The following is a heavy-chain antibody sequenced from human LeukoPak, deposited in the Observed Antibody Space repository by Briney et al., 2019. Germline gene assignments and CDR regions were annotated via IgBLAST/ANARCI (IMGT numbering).Heavy chain of an antibody. Sequence: SGPALVKPTQTLTLTCSFSGFSLNTSGMCVSWIRQPPGRAVEWLARIDWDDDKYYSTSLKTRLTISKDTSKNQVVLTMTNMDPVDTATYYCARIRGSYMDYWGQGTLVTVSS. CDR2: IDWDDDK. CDR1: GFSLNTSGMC. V-gene: IGHV2-70*11. D-gene: IGHD2-2*02. CDR3: ARIRGSYMDY. J-gene: IGHJ4*02.